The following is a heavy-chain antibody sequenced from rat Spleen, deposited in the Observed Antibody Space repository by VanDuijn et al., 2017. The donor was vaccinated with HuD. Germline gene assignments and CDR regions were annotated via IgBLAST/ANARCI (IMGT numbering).Heavy chain of an antibody. D-gene: IGHD2-1*01. Sequence: EVQLVETGGGLVQPGRSMKLSCAASGFTFRNYDMAWVRQSPKKGLEWVATIRYDGTSTHYRDSVKGRFTISRDNAKSTLYLQMNSLRSEDTATYYCAHLGVVMDAWGQGASVTVSS. V-gene: IGHV5-7*01. CDR3: AHLGVVMDA. CDR1: GFTFRNYD. CDR2: IRYDGTST. J-gene: IGHJ4*01.